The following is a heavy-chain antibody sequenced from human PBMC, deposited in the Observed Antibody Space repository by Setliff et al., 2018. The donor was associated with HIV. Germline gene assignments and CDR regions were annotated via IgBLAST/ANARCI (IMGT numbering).Heavy chain of an antibody. Sequence: GGSLRLSCAASGFTFSRYGMHWVRQAPGKGLEWVAFISYDGSKKYDADFVKGRFTISRDNAKNSLYLQMNSLRAEDTAVYYCARKGDWGQGTLVTVSS. CDR1: GFTFSRYG. J-gene: IGHJ4*02. CDR3: ARKGD. V-gene: IGHV3-30*04. CDR2: ISYDGSKK.